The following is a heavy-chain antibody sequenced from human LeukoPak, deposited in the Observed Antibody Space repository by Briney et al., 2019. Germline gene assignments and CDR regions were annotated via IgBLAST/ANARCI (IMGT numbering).Heavy chain of an antibody. CDR3: ARNNGMDV. Sequence: GGSLRLSCAASGFTFGNYAMSWVRQVPGRGPEWVANVNRDGSETYYLDSVKGRFTISKDNAKNSLYLQMNSLRAEDTALYHCARNNGMDVWGQGTTVIVSS. CDR2: VNRDGSET. J-gene: IGHJ6*02. V-gene: IGHV3-7*03. CDR1: GFTFGNYA.